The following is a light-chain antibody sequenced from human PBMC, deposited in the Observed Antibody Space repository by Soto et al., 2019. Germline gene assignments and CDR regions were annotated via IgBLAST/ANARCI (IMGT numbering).Light chain of an antibody. V-gene: IGLV2-14*01. CDR2: EVS. CDR1: SSDVGGYNS. CDR3: NSYRHSTTLV. J-gene: IGLJ1*01. Sequence: QSALTQPASVSGSPGQSITISCTGTSSDVGGYNSVSWFQQHPSKAPKLIIYEVSHRPSGVSIRFSGSKSGNTASLTISALQAEDEADYYCNSYRHSTTLVFGTGTKLTVL.